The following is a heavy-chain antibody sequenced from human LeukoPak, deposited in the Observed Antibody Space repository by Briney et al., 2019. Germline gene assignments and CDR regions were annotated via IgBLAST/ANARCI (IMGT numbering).Heavy chain of an antibody. D-gene: IGHD1-26*01. CDR2: ISYDGSKK. Sequence: PGGALRLSCAASRFTFNSYAMHWVRQAPGQGLEGVAVISYDGSKKYYADSVKGRFSISRDNSQKTLYLQMTSLRDEDTAVYYCARDLGASGSPRDWYYFDDWGQGTLVTVSS. CDR3: ARDLGASGSPRDWYYFDD. V-gene: IGHV3-30-3*01. J-gene: IGHJ4*02. CDR1: RFTFNSYA.